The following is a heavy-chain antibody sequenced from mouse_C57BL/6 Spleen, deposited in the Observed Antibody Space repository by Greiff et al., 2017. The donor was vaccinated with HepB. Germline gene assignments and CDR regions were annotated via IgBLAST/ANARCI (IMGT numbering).Heavy chain of an antibody. Sequence: QVQLQQSGAELVRPGASVKLSCKASGYTFTDYYINWVKQRPGQGLEWIARIYPGSGNTYYNEKFKGKATLTAEKSSSTAYMQLSSLTSEDSAVSFCARYSSGSWFAYWGQGTLVTVSA. CDR2: IYPGSGNT. V-gene: IGHV1-76*01. J-gene: IGHJ3*01. CDR1: GYTFTDYY. CDR3: ARYSSGSWFAY. D-gene: IGHD3-2*02.